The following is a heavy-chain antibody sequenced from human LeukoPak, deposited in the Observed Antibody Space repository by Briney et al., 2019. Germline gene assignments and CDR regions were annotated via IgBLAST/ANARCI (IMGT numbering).Heavy chain of an antibody. J-gene: IGHJ6*02. V-gene: IGHV4-34*01. D-gene: IGHD5-24*01. CDR3: ARGGPRWLQLLPYYYYGMDV. CDR2: INHSGST. CDR1: GGSFSGYY. Sequence: SETLSLTCAVYGGSFSGYYWSWIRQPPGKELEWIGEINHSGSTNYNPSLKSRVTISVDTSKNQFSLKLSSVTAADTAVYYCARGGPRWLQLLPYYYYGMDVWGQGTTVTVSS.